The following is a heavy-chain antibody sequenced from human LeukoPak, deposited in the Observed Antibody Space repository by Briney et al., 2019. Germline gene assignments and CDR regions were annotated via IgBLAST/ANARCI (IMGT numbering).Heavy chain of an antibody. CDR3: ATGYEYSSSWYGYYYYYYYMDV. D-gene: IGHD6-13*01. CDR1: GGSISSYY. Sequence: PSETLSLTCTVSGGSISSYYWSWIRQPPGKGLEWIGYIYYSGSTNYNPSLKSRVTISVDTSKNQFSLKLSSVTAADTAVYYCATGYEYSSSWYGYYYYYYYMDVWGKGTTVTISS. J-gene: IGHJ6*03. CDR2: IYYSGST. V-gene: IGHV4-59*01.